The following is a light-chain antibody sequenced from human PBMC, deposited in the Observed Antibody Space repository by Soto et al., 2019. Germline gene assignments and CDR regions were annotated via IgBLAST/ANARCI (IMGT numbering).Light chain of an antibody. CDR1: QSVSSN. Sequence: EILMTQSPATLSVSPGERATLSCRASQSVSSNLAWYQQKPGQAPRLLIFGASTRATGIPARFSGSGSGTEFTLTISSLQSEDFAVYYCQQYNNWPHTCGQGTKLEIK. CDR2: GAS. J-gene: IGKJ2*01. V-gene: IGKV3-15*01. CDR3: QQYNNWPHT.